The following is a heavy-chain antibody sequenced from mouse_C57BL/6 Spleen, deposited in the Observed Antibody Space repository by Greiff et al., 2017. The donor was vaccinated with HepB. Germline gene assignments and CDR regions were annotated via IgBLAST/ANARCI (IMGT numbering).Heavy chain of an antibody. CDR1: GYSFTGYY. D-gene: IGHD2-12*01. V-gene: IGHV1-42*01. CDR3: AREAYYKGAMDY. Sequence: VQLQQSGPELVKPGASVKISCKASGYSFTGYYMNWVKQSPEKSLEWIGEINPSTGGTTYNQKFKAKATLTVDKSSSTAYMQLKSLTSEDSAVYYCAREAYYKGAMDYWGQGTSVTVSS. J-gene: IGHJ4*01. CDR2: INPSTGGT.